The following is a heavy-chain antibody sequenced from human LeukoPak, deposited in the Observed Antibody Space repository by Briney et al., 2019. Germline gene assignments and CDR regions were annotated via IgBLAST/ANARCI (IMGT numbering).Heavy chain of an antibody. CDR1: GGTFSSYA. Sequence: ASVKVSCKASGGTFSSYAISWVRQAPGQGLEWMGWINPNSGGTNYAQKFQGRVTMTRDTSISTAYMELSRLRSDDTAVYYCARDPEHCSSTSCYINWFDPWGQGTLVTVSS. D-gene: IGHD2-2*02. CDR3: ARDPEHCSSTSCYINWFDP. CDR2: INPNSGGT. J-gene: IGHJ5*02. V-gene: IGHV1-2*02.